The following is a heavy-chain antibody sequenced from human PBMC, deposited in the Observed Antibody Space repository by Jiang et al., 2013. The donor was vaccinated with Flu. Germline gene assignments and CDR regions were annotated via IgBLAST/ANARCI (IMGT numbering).Heavy chain of an antibody. V-gene: IGHV1-69*10. CDR3: ARTRIVVASPARNDAFDI. Sequence: VKKPGASVKVSCKASGYTFTSYAMHWVRQAPGQGLEWMGGIIPILGIANYAQKFQGRVTITADKSASTAYMELSSLRSEDTAVYYCARTRIVVASPARNDAFDIWGQGTMVTVSS. CDR2: IIPILGIA. CDR1: GYTFTSYA. J-gene: IGHJ3*02. D-gene: IGHD3-22*01.